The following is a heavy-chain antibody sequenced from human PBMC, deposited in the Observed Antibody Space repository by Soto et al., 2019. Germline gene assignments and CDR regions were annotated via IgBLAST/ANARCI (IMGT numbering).Heavy chain of an antibody. D-gene: IGHD3-16*01. CDR2: ISSGSDTI. V-gene: IGHV3-48*02. CDR3: VRPGEGVLFYYALDV. Sequence: EVQLVESGGGLVQPGGSLRLSCVASGFTLSSYSMNWVRQAPGKGLEWISYISSGSDTIYYADSVKGRFTVSRDNAKNSLYLQMNSLRDDDTAVYYCVRPGEGVLFYYALDVWGQGTTVTVSS. J-gene: IGHJ6*02. CDR1: GFTLSSYS.